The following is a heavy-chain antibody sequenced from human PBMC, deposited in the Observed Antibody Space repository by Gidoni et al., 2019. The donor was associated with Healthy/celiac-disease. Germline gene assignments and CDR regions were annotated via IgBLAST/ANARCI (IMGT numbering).Heavy chain of an antibody. CDR3: ARVVDTAMFNWFDP. V-gene: IGHV3-30-3*01. D-gene: IGHD5-18*01. CDR1: GFTFSSYA. CDR2: IAYDGSNK. Sequence: QVQLVESGGGVVQPGRSLRLSCAASGFTFSSYAMHWVRQAPGKGLEWVAVIAYDGSNKYYADSVKGRFTISRDNSKNTLYLQMNSLRAEDTAVYYCARVVDTAMFNWFDPWGQGTLVTVPS. J-gene: IGHJ5*02.